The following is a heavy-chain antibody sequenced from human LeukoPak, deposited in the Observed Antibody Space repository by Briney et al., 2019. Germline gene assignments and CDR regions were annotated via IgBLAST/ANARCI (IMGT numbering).Heavy chain of an antibody. CDR2: IYYSGST. CDR1: GGSISSSSYY. V-gene: IGHV4-39*01. J-gene: IGHJ6*03. D-gene: IGHD2-2*02. CDR3: ARRGIVVVPAAIRVGADSYYYYMDV. Sequence: SGTLSLTCAVSGGSISSSSYYWGWIRQPPGKGLEWIGSIYYSGSTYYNPSLKSRVTISVDTSKNQFSLKLSSVTAADTAVYYCARRGIVVVPAAIRVGADSYYYYMDVWGRGTTVTVSS.